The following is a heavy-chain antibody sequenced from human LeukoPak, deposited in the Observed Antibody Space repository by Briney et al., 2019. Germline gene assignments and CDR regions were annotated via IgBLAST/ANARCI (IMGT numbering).Heavy chain of an antibody. CDR1: GYTFTGYY. Sequence: GASVKVSCKASGYTFTGYYMHWVRQAPGQGLEWMGWINPNSGGTNYAQKFQGWVTMTRDTSISTAYMELSRLRSDDTAVYYCARYTGTFRGVINNWFDPWGQGTLVTVSS. CDR3: ARYTGTFRGVINNWFDP. D-gene: IGHD3-10*01. CDR2: INPNSGGT. V-gene: IGHV1-2*04. J-gene: IGHJ5*02.